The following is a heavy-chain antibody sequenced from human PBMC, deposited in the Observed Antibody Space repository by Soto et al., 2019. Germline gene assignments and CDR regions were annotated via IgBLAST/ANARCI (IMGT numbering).Heavy chain of an antibody. D-gene: IGHD5-18*01. CDR2: ISYDGSNK. CDR3: ASDMVLDTAMLYYYYYGMDF. V-gene: IGHV3-30-3*01. J-gene: IGHJ6*02. CDR1: GFTFSSYA. Sequence: GGSLRLSCAASGFTFSSYAMHWVRQAPGKGLEWVAVISYDGSNKYYADSVKGRFTISRDNSKNTLYLQMNSLRAEDTAVYYCASDMVLDTAMLYYYYYGMDFWGQGTTVTVSS.